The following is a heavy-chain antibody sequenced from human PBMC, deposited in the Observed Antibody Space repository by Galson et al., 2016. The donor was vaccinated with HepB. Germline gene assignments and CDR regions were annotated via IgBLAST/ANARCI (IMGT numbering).Heavy chain of an antibody. Sequence: SVKVSCKAPGYTFTNYAMHWVRQAPGQRLEWMGWINPGNGDTKYSQKFQGRVTISRDTSASTAYMEPRSLISEDTAVYYCAREGSYYTLDYWGQGTLVTVSS. D-gene: IGHD1-26*01. J-gene: IGHJ4*02. CDR3: AREGSYYTLDY. V-gene: IGHV1-3*01. CDR1: GYTFTNYA. CDR2: INPGNGDT.